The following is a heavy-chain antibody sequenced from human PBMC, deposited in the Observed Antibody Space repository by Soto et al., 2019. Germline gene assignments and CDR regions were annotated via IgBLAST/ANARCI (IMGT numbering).Heavy chain of an antibody. V-gene: IGHV4-59*01. CDR3: ARGVDRQWADY. CDR2: IYYSGST. D-gene: IGHD6-19*01. CDR1: GGSISSYY. Sequence: SETLSLTCTVSGGSISSYYWSWIRQPPGKGLEWIGHIYYSGSTNYNPSLKSRVTISLDTSKNQFSLKLSSVTTADTAMYYCARGVDRQWADYWGQGTLVTVSS. J-gene: IGHJ4*02.